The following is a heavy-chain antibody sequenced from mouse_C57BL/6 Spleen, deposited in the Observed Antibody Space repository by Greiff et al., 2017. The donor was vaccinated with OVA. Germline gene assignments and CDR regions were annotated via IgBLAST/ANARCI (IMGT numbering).Heavy chain of an antibody. D-gene: IGHD1-1*01. V-gene: IGHV1-69*01. CDR1: GYTFTSYW. J-gene: IGHJ4*01. CDR2: IDPSDSYT. CDR3: ARRGYGSSHGNYYAMDY. Sequence: VKLQQPGAELVMPGASVKLSCKASGYTFTSYWMHWVKQRPGQGLEWIGEIDPSDSYTNYNQKFKGKSTLTVDKSSSTAYMQLSSLTSEDSAVYYCARRGYGSSHGNYYAMDYWGQGTSVTVSS.